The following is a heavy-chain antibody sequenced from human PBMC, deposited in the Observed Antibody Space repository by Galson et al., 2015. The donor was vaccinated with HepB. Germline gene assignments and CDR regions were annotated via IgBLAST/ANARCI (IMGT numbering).Heavy chain of an antibody. CDR1: GGTFSSYA. J-gene: IGHJ5*02. Sequence: SVKVSCKASGGTFSSYAIGWVRQAPGQGLEWMGGIIPIFGTANYAQKFQGRVTITADESTSTAYMELSSLRSEDTAVYYCARGASFGGVIGAFDPWGQGTLVTVS. CDR3: ARGASFGGVIGAFDP. CDR2: IIPIFGTA. D-gene: IGHD3-16*02. V-gene: IGHV1-69*13.